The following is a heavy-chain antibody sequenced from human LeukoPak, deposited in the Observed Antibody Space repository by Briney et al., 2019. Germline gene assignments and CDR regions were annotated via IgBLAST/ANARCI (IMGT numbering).Heavy chain of an antibody. D-gene: IGHD2-8*01. Sequence: GGSLRLSCAASGFTVSSNYMSWVRQAPGKGLEWVANIKQDGSEKYYVDSVKGRFTISRDNAKNSLYLQMNSLRAEDTAVYYCARDGGYCTNGVCYATDYWGQGTLVTVSS. CDR2: IKQDGSEK. J-gene: IGHJ4*02. V-gene: IGHV3-7*03. CDR3: ARDGGYCTNGVCYATDY. CDR1: GFTVSSNY.